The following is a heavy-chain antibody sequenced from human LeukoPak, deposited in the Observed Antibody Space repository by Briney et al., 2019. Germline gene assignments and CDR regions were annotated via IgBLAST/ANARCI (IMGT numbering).Heavy chain of an antibody. J-gene: IGHJ4*02. V-gene: IGHV3-33*01. CDR3: ARELDYDILTGYSYYFDY. D-gene: IGHD3-9*01. CDR1: GFTFSNDG. CDR2: IYSDGSKK. Sequence: GGSLRLSCAASGFTFSNDGIHWVRQAPGKGLEWVAIIYSDGSKKYYADSVKGRFTISRDNAKNSLYLQMNSLRAEDTAVYYCARELDYDILTGYSYYFDYWGQGTLVTVSS.